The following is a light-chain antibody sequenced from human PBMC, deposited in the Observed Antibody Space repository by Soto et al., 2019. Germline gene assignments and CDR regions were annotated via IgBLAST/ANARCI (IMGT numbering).Light chain of an antibody. Sequence: IQMTQSPSSLSASVGDRVTITCRASERISSWLAWYQQKPGKAPNLLIYATSSLQGGVPSRFSGSGSGTDFTLTISSLQPEDFATYYCLQDNSYPLTFGGGTKVDIK. CDR1: ERISSW. CDR2: ATS. J-gene: IGKJ4*01. CDR3: LQDNSYPLT. V-gene: IGKV1-6*01.